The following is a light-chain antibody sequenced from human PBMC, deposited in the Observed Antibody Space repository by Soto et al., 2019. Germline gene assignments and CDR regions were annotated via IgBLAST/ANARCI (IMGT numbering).Light chain of an antibody. V-gene: IGLV7-46*01. CDR1: TGAVTSGHY. J-gene: IGLJ1*01. CDR3: LVSYSGSYV. Sequence: QAVVTQEPSLTVSPGGTVTLTCGSSTGAVTSGHYPYWFQQKPGQAPRTLIYDTSNKHSWTPARFSGSLLGGKAALTLSGAQPEDEADYYCLVSYSGSYVFGTGTKVTVL. CDR2: DTS.